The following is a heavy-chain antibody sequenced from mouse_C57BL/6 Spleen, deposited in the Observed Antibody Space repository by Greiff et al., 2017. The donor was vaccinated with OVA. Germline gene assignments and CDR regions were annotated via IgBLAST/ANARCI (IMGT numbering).Heavy chain of an antibody. Sequence: EVKVEESGGGLVQPGGSMKLSCVASGFTFSNYWMNWVRQSPEKGLEWVAQIRLKSDNYATHYAASVKGRFTISRDDSKSSVYLQMNNLRAEDTGIYYCTDDSPYWYFDVWGTGTTVTVSS. D-gene: IGHD2-4*01. V-gene: IGHV6-3*01. J-gene: IGHJ1*03. CDR1: GFTFSNYW. CDR2: IRLKSDNYAT. CDR3: TDDSPYWYFDV.